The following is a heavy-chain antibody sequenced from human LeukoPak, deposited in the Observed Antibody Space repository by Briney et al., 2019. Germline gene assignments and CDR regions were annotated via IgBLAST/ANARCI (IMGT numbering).Heavy chain of an antibody. CDR1: GFTFSSYW. D-gene: IGHD4-17*01. J-gene: IGHJ4*02. V-gene: IGHV3-23*01. CDR3: AKYPSQFLDYGDSYYFDY. Sequence: TGGSLRLSCAASGFTFSSYWMHWVRQAPGKGLEWVSAISGSGGSTYYADSVKGRFTISRDNSKNTLYLQMNSLRAEDTAVYYCAKYPSQFLDYGDSYYFDYWGQGTVVTVSS. CDR2: ISGSGGST.